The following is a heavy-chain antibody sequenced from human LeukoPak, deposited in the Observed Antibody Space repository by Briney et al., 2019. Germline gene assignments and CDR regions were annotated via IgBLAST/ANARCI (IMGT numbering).Heavy chain of an antibody. CDR1: GITFSNYA. V-gene: IGHV3-23*01. D-gene: IGHD1-26*01. CDR3: ASTLVGATSGPDCYLEN. CDR2: ISGSGGRT. J-gene: IGHJ4*02. Sequence: PRRSLRLSCAASGITFSNYAMTWVRQAPGKGLEWVSAISGSGGRTYYPDSVKGRFTVSRDNSRNTLFLLMNSLRAEDTAAYFCASTLVGATSGPDCYLENWGQGTLVTVSS.